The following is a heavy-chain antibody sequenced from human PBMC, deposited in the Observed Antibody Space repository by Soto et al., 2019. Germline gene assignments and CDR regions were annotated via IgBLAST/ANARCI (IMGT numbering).Heavy chain of an antibody. CDR3: VHSHYGSGSFDY. Sequence: VQLVESGGGLVKPGGSLRLSCAASGFSFSSDNMHWVRQAPGKGLEWVSSVGSTASYEVYADSVKGRFTISRDNANSSLYLQMNSLRAEDTAVYYCVHSHYGSGSFDYWGQGTLVTVSS. CDR2: VGSTASYE. D-gene: IGHD3-10*01. CDR1: GFSFSSDN. V-gene: IGHV3-21*01. J-gene: IGHJ4*02.